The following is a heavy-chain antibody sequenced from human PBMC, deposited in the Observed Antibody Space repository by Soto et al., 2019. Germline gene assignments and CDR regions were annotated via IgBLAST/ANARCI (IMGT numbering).Heavy chain of an antibody. V-gene: IGHV4-34*01. CDR3: ARVDYYYDFWSGYQYWFDP. J-gene: IGHJ5*02. D-gene: IGHD3-3*01. CDR2: INHSGST. CDR1: GGSFSGYY. Sequence: SETLSLTCAVYGGSFSGYYWSWIRQPPGKGLEWIGEINHSGSTNYNPSLKSRVTMSVDTSKNQFSLKLSSVTAADTAVYYCARVDYYYDFWSGYQYWFDPWGQGTLVTVSS.